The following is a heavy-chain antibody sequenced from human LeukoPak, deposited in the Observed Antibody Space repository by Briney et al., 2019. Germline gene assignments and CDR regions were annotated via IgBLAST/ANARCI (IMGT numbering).Heavy chain of an antibody. CDR2: ISGSGGST. J-gene: IGHJ1*01. CDR1: GFTFSSYA. D-gene: IGHD1-26*01. Sequence: GGSLRLSCAASGFTFSSYAMSWVRQAPGKGLEWVSAISGSGGSTYYADSVKGRFTISRDNSKNTLYLRMNSLRAEDTAVYYCAKARAIVGATYFQHWGQGTLVTVSS. CDR3: AKARAIVGATYFQH. V-gene: IGHV3-23*01.